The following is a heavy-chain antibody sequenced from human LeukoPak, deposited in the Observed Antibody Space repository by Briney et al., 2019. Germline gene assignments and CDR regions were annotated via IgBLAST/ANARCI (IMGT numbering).Heavy chain of an antibody. CDR1: GASITSGGYY. J-gene: IGHJ5*02. Sequence: PSQTLSLTCTVSGASITSGGYYWNWIRQHPGKGLEWIGYIYYSGSTNYNPSLKSRVTISTDTSKNQFSLRLSSVTAADTAVYYCARLIHKDYVGGTYVGWFDPWGQGTLVTVSS. CDR2: IYYSGST. D-gene: IGHD3-16*01. V-gene: IGHV4-31*03. CDR3: ARLIHKDYVGGTYVGWFDP.